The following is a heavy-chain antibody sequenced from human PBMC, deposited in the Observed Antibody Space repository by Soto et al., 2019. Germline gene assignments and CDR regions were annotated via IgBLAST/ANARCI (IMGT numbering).Heavy chain of an antibody. CDR2: IYHSGRT. D-gene: IGHD5-12*01. CDR3: AAGGGLPRYY. J-gene: IGHJ4*02. Sequence: QLQLQESGSGLVKPSQTLSLTCAVSGGSISSGGYPWSWIRQPPGKGLEWIGYIYHSGRTYYNPSLKSRVTISVDRSKNQFSLKLSSVTAADTAVYYCAAGGGLPRYYWGQGTLVTVSS. CDR1: GGSISSGGYP. V-gene: IGHV4-30-2*01.